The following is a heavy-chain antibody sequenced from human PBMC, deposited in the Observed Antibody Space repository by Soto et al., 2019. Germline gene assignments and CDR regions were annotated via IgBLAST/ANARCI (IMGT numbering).Heavy chain of an antibody. V-gene: IGHV3-23*01. CDR3: TKASPDRHHMDV. J-gene: IGHJ6*02. CDR1: GFTFSKFV. Sequence: EVQLLESGGDLVQPGGSLRLSCAASGFTFSKFVMRWVRQTPGKGLEWVSTITETGGDTYYPDSVKGRFTISRDNSKNTSYLQMTSLRAEDTALYYCTKASPDRHHMDVWGQGTTVTVSS. CDR2: ITETGGDT.